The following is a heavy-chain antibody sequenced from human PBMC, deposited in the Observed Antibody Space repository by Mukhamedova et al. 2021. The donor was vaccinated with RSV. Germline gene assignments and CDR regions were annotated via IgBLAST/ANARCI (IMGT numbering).Heavy chain of an antibody. Sequence: GKGLEWVSGLSASGGNTYYADSVKGRFTVSRDNSKNTLYLQMSSLRAEDTALYYCAKGLTPGYAAFQPLLSTSAMDVWGQGTTV. V-gene: IGHV3-23*01. D-gene: IGHD2-15*01. CDR2: LSASGGNT. CDR3: AKGLTPGYAAFQPLLSTSAMDV. J-gene: IGHJ6*02.